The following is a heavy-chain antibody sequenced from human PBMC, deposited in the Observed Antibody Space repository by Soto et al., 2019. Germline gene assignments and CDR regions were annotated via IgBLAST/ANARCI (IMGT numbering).Heavy chain of an antibody. CDR2: MNPYSGNT. Sequence: QVQLVQSGAEVKKPGASVKVSCKASGYTFPSYDIHWVRQATGQGLEWMGWMNPYSGNTGYAQQFQGRVTMTRNTSISTAYMELSSLRSADTALYYCARTVTTRRVNGSDFWGQGTLVTVSS. V-gene: IGHV1-8*01. D-gene: IGHD1-26*01. CDR3: ARTVTTRRVNGSDF. J-gene: IGHJ4*02. CDR1: GYTFPSYD.